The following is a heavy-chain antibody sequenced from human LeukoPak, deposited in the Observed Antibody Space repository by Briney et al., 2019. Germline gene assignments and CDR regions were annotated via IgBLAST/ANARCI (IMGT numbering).Heavy chain of an antibody. CDR3: ARHLYYDILTGWVY. Sequence: PSETLSLTCTVSGGSISSYYWSWIRQPPGKGLEWIGYIYYSGSTNYNPSLKSRVTISVDTSKNQFSLKLSSVTAADTAVYYCARHLYYDILTGWVYWGQGTLVTVSS. CDR2: IYYSGST. J-gene: IGHJ4*02. D-gene: IGHD3-9*01. V-gene: IGHV4-59*08. CDR1: GGSISSYY.